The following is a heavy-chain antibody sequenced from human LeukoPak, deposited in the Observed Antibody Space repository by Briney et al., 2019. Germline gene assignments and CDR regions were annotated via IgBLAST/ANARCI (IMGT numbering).Heavy chain of an antibody. CDR3: ARYPLSYSSNWHYYFDY. Sequence: ASVKVSCKASGYSFSRYGISWVRQAPGQGLEWMGWISTYNGNTNYAQKVQGRVTMTTDTSTNTAYMELRSLRSDDTALYYCARYPLSYSSNWHYYFDYWGQGTLLTVSS. CDR1: GYSFSRYG. V-gene: IGHV1-18*01. CDR2: ISTYNGNT. J-gene: IGHJ4*02. D-gene: IGHD6-13*01.